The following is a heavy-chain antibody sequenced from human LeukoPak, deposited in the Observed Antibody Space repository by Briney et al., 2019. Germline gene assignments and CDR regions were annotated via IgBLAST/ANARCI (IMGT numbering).Heavy chain of an antibody. CDR1: GFTVSSNY. V-gene: IGHV3-7*01. D-gene: IGHD6-6*01. CDR2: INQDGSEK. Sequence: PGGSLRLSCAASGFTVSSNYMSWVRQAPGKGLEWVANINQDGSEKYYVDSVKGRFTISRDNAKNSLYLQMSTLRAEDTAVFYCARGPTSSVYYYYYMDVWGKGTTVTVSS. J-gene: IGHJ6*03. CDR3: ARGPTSSVYYYYYMDV.